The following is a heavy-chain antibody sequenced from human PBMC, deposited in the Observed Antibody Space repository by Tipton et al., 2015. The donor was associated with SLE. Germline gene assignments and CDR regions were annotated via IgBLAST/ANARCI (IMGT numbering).Heavy chain of an antibody. D-gene: IGHD2-21*02. Sequence: SLRLSCVASGFTFDDYAMHWVRQSPGKGLEWVSSTYWNNSGVAYADSVKGRVTISRDTAGNSLYLQMDRLRPEDTAMYYCVKDLAPITAYFENWGQGALVTVSS. CDR1: GFTFDDYA. CDR2: TYWNNSGV. CDR3: VKDLAPITAYFEN. J-gene: IGHJ4*02. V-gene: IGHV3-9*01.